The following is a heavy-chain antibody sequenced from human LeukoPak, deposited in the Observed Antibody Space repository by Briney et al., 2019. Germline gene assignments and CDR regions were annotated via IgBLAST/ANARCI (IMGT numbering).Heavy chain of an antibody. CDR1: GYTFTNYD. J-gene: IGHJ4*02. CDR2: MNPNNGDT. D-gene: IGHD3-22*01. Sequence: PRASVKVSCKTSGYTFTNYDINWVRQATGQGLEWMGWMNPNNGDTGFAQKFQDRVTFTRDTSISTVYMELSSLRSEDTAVYYCARGRNDYDSVDFPLMLYWGQGTLVTVSS. V-gene: IGHV1-8*03. CDR3: ARGRNDYDSVDFPLMLY.